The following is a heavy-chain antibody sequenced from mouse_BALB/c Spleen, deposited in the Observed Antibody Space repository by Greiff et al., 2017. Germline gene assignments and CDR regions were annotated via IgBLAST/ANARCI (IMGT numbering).Heavy chain of an antibody. J-gene: IGHJ4*01. CDR2: IWGDGST. D-gene: IGHD2-14*01. CDR1: GFSLTGYG. V-gene: IGHV2-6-7*01. Sequence: QVQLKESGPGLVAPSQSLSITCTVSGFSLTGYGVNWVRQPPGKGLEWLGMIWGDGSTDYNSALKSRLSISKDNSKSQVFLKMNSLQTDDTARYYCARDPAYYRYDGYAMDYWGQGTSVTFSS. CDR3: ARDPAYYRYDGYAMDY.